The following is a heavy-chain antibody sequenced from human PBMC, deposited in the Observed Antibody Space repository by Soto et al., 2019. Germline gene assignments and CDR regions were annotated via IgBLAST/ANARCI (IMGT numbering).Heavy chain of an antibody. CDR1: GDSISSSTYS. D-gene: IGHD2-15*01. J-gene: IGHJ4*02. CDR2: IYYSGKT. CDR3: SRQRPQKDGTKKGFDH. Sequence: SETLSLTCTVAGDSISSSTYSWGWIRQHPGKELEYIGTIYYSGKTYYNLPLESRVTMSLDTSKNQFSLRLTSVTAADTVLYFCSRQRPQKDGTKKGFDHWVQGTLVTVSS. V-gene: IGHV4-39*01.